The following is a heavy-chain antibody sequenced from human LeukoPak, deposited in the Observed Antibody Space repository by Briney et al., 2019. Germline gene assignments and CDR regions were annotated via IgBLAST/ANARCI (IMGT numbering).Heavy chain of an antibody. Sequence: GASVKVSCKASGGTFSSYAISWVRQAPGQGLEWMGRIIPILGIANYAQKFQGRVTITADKSTSTAYMELSSLRSEDTAVYYCVTMVRGVILYWGQGTLVTVSS. CDR1: GGTFSSYA. V-gene: IGHV1-69*04. CDR2: IIPILGIA. D-gene: IGHD3-10*01. J-gene: IGHJ4*02. CDR3: VTMVRGVILY.